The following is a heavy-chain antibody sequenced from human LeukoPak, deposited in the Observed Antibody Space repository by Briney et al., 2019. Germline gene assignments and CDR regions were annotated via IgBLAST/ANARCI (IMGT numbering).Heavy chain of an antibody. CDR3: AKESSGGWYFDY. D-gene: IGHD6-19*01. V-gene: IGHV3-7*01. J-gene: IGHJ4*02. CDR2: IKQDGSEK. CDR1: GFTFSSCW. Sequence: PGGSLRLSCAASGFTFSSCWMSWVRQAPGKGLEWVANIKQDGSEKYYVDSVKGRFTISRDNAKNPLYLQMNSLRAEDTAVYYCAKESSGGWYFDYWGQGTLVTVSS.